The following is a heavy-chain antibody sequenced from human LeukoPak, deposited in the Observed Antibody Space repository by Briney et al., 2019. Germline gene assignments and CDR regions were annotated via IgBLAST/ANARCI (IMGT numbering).Heavy chain of an antibody. CDR2: IYPAYSHP. CDR3: ARSSGSYSDAFHI. Sequence: GIIYPAYSHPRYTPSFQRKVTISPDKYNSNAYLQWSSLKASDTAMYYCARSSGSYSDAFHIWGQGTMVTVSS. V-gene: IGHV5-51*01. J-gene: IGHJ3*02. D-gene: IGHD1-26*01.